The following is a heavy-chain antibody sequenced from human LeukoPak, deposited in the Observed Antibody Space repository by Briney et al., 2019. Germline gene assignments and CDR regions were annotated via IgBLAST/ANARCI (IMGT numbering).Heavy chain of an antibody. J-gene: IGHJ2*01. V-gene: IGHV4-30-2*01. D-gene: IGHD2-15*01. CDR1: GGSMSSGSYS. CDR2: IYHSGST. Sequence: SETLSLTCTVSGGSMSSGSYSWSWIRQPPGKGLEWIGYIYHSGSTYYNPSLKSRVTISVDRSKKQFSLKLSSVTAEDTAVYYCARDPGSPRGYFDLRGRGTLVTVSS. CDR3: ARDPGSPRGYFDL.